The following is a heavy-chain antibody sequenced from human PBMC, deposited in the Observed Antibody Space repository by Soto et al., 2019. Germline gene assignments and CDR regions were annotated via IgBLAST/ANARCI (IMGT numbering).Heavy chain of an antibody. Sequence: SETLSLTCTVSGGSISSSSYYWGWIRQPPGKGLEWIGSIYYSGSTYYNPSLKSRVTISVDTSENQFSLRLSSVTAADTAVYYCARKDSGYADYMDVWGKGTTVTVSS. V-gene: IGHV4-39*07. CDR2: IYYSGST. D-gene: IGHD5-12*01. J-gene: IGHJ6*03. CDR3: ARKDSGYADYMDV. CDR1: GGSISSSSYY.